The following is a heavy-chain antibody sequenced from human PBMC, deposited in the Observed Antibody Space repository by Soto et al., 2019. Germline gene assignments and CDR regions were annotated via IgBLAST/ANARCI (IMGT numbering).Heavy chain of an antibody. Sequence: EVQLLESGGGLVQPGGSLRLSCAASGFTFSSYAMSWVRQAPGKGLEWVSAISGSGGSTYYADSVKGRFTISRDNSKNTLYLQMNRLRAEDTAVYYCAKGQLLWFGELYLDWFDPWGQGTLVTVSS. CDR1: GFTFSSYA. D-gene: IGHD3-10*01. CDR3: AKGQLLWFGELYLDWFDP. J-gene: IGHJ5*02. CDR2: ISGSGGST. V-gene: IGHV3-23*01.